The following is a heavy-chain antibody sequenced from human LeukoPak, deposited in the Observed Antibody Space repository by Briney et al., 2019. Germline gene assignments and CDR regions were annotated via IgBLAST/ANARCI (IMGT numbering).Heavy chain of an antibody. V-gene: IGHV1-18*01. Sequence: ASVKVSCKASGYTFTSYGISWVRQAPGQGLEWMGLISAYNGNTNYAQKLQGRVTMTTDTSTSTAYMELRSLRSDDTAVYYCARESHYYDSSGFDYWGQGTLVTVSS. J-gene: IGHJ4*02. CDR1: GYTFTSYG. D-gene: IGHD3-22*01. CDR3: ARESHYYDSSGFDY. CDR2: ISAYNGNT.